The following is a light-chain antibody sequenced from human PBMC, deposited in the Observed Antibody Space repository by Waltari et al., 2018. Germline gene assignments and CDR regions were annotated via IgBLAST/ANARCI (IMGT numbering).Light chain of an antibody. CDR2: DAS. CDR3: QHRNHWLT. J-gene: IGKJ4*01. CDR1: QSVSSS. Sequence: IVLTQSAATLSLSPGDRATLSCRASQSVSSSLACYQHKPGQAPRLLIYDASDRATGLPARFSGSGSGTDFTLTSTSLEPEDFAVYYCQHRNHWLTFGGGTRVEIK. V-gene: IGKV3-11*01.